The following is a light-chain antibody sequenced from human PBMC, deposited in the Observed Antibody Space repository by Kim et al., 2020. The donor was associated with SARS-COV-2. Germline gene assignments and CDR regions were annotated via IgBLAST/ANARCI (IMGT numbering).Light chain of an antibody. J-gene: IGLJ3*02. Sequence: SPGQRGRISCSVDGLPNQYAYWFQQKPGQAPVLVIFEDTGRPSGIPGRFSGSTSGTTVTLTIGGVQAEDEADYNCQSSDSSDAFWVFGGGTQLTVL. CDR1: GLPNQY. V-gene: IGLV3-25*03. CDR3: QSSDSSDAFWV. CDR2: EDT.